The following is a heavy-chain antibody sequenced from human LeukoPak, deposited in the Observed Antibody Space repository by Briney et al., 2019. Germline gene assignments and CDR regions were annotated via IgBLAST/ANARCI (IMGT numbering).Heavy chain of an antibody. CDR1: GGSISSYY. Sequence: PSETLSLTCTVSGGSISSYYWSWIRQPAGKGLEWIGRIYTSGRTNYNPSLKRRVTISVDTSKKQFSLKLSSVTAADTAVYYCAEGVTRITMVRGVIGGWFDPWGQGTLVTVSS. CDR2: IYTSGRT. V-gene: IGHV4-4*07. J-gene: IGHJ5*02. CDR3: AEGVTRITMVRGVIGGWFDP. D-gene: IGHD3-10*01.